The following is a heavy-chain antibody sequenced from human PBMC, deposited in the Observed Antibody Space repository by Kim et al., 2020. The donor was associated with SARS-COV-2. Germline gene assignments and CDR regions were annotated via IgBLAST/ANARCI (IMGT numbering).Heavy chain of an antibody. CDR1: GGSFSGYY. Sequence: SETLSLTCAVYGGSFSGYYWSWIRQPPGKGLEWIGEINHSGSTNYNPSLKSRVTISVDTYKNQFSLKLSSVTAADTAVYYCARGQGVRGSTLDYWGQGTLVTVSS. J-gene: IGHJ4*02. V-gene: IGHV4-34*01. CDR3: ARGQGVRGSTLDY. D-gene: IGHD3-10*01. CDR2: INHSGST.